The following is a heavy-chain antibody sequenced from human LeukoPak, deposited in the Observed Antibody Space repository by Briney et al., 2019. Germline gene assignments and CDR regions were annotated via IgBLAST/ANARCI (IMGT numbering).Heavy chain of an antibody. V-gene: IGHV3-30-3*01. CDR1: GFTFRNYV. CDR3: ARDHPEFDY. CDR2: MSYDGSNK. Sequence: GGSLRLSCAASGFTFRNYVMHWVRQAPGKGLEWVAAMSYDGSNKYYADSVKGRFTISRDNSNNTLYLQMSSLIAEDTAVYYCARDHPEFDYWGQGTLVTVSS. J-gene: IGHJ4*02.